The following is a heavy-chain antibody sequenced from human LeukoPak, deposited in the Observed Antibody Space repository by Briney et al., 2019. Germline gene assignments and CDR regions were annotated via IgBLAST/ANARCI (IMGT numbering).Heavy chain of an antibody. D-gene: IGHD6-13*01. J-gene: IGHJ5*02. CDR3: ARDLLIAAAGKGGDWFDH. CDR2: IYHSGST. V-gene: IGHV4-38-2*02. Sequence: SETLSLTCTVSGYSISSGYYWGWIRQPPGKGLEWIGSIYHSGSTYYNPSLKSRVTISVDTSKNQFSLKLSSVTAADTAVYYCARDLLIAAAGKGGDWFDHWGQGTLVTVSS. CDR1: GYSISSGYY.